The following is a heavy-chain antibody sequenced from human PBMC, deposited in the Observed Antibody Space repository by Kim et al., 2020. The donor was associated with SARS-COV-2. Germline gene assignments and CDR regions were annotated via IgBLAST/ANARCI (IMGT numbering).Heavy chain of an antibody. D-gene: IGHD1-26*01. J-gene: IGHJ3*02. CDR3: ARVRNSGSYHDAFDI. CDR2: INPSGGST. V-gene: IGHV1-46*01. Sequence: ASVKVSCKASGYTFTSYYMHWVRQAPGQGLEWMGIINPSGGSTSYAQKFQGRVTMTRDTSTSTVYMELSSLRSEDTAVYYCARVRNSGSYHDAFDIWGQGTMVTVSS. CDR1: GYTFTSYY.